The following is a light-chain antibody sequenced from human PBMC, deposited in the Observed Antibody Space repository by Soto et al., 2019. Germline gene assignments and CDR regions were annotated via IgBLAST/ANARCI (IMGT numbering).Light chain of an antibody. CDR2: DVS. V-gene: IGLV2-14*03. Sequence: QSVLTQPASVSGSPGQSITISCTGTSSDVGGYNYVSWYQHHPGKAPKLIIYDVSNRPSGVSNRFSGSKSGNTASLTISGLQPEDVADYFCSSYTTSNTRQIVFGTGTKVTDL. CDR3: SSYTTSNTRQIV. J-gene: IGLJ1*01. CDR1: SSDVGGYNY.